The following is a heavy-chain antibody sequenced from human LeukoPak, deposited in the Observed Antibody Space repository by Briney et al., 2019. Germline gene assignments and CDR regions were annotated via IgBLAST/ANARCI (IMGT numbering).Heavy chain of an antibody. V-gene: IGHV3-21*01. CDR2: ISSSSSYI. CDR1: GFTSSSYS. Sequence: GSLRLSCAASGFTSSSYSMNWVRQAPGKGLEWVSSISSSSSYIYYADSVKGRFTISRDNAKTSLYLQMNSLRAEDTAVYYCARGRQQLPFDYWGQGTLVTVSS. J-gene: IGHJ4*02. D-gene: IGHD6-13*01. CDR3: ARGRQQLPFDY.